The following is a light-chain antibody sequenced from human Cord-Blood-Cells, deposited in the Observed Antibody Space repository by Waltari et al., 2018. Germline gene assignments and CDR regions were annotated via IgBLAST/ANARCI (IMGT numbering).Light chain of an antibody. V-gene: IGLV2-11*01. Sequence: QSALTQPRSVSGSPGQSVTIPCTATSSDVGGYNSVSWYQQHPGKAPKLMIYDVSKRPSGVPDRFSGSKSGNTASLTISGLQAEDEADYYCCSYAGSYVVFGGGTKLTVL. CDR2: DVS. CDR3: CSYAGSYVV. CDR1: SSDVGGYNS. J-gene: IGLJ2*01.